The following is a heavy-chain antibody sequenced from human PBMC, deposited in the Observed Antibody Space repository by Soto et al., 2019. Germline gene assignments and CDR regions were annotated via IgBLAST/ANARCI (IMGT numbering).Heavy chain of an antibody. V-gene: IGHV4-4*07. CDR1: GASISNYY. J-gene: IGHJ4*02. CDR3: ARESRSELGTVEY. D-gene: IGHD1-1*01. Sequence: QVRLQESGPGLVKPSETLSLTCTVSGASISNYYWSWIRQPAGKGLECLGRIYASGTTTYNPSLRSRVTMSGDTSKNQFSLNLNSVTAADTAVYYCARESRSELGTVEYWGQGTLVTGSS. CDR2: IYASGTT.